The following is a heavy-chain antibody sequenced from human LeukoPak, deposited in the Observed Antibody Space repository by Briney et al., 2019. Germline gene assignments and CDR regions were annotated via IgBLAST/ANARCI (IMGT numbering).Heavy chain of an antibody. D-gene: IGHD2/OR15-2a*01. Sequence: GGSLRLSCAASVFTFKKYAMNWVRQAPGKGLEWVSSISITGYYINDADSVKGRFTISRDNSKNSLYLQMNSLRDEDTAVYYCTRGLVSSEYPPTFVPDFWGQGTLVTVSS. V-gene: IGHV3-21*01. J-gene: IGHJ4*02. CDR1: VFTFKKYA. CDR2: ISITGYYI. CDR3: TRGLVSSEYPPTFVPDF.